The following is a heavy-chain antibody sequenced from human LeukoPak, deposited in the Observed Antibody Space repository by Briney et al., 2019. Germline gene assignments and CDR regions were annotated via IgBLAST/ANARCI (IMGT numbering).Heavy chain of an antibody. CDR1: GGSFSGYY. V-gene: IGHV4-34*01. CDR2: INHSGSA. Sequence: SETLSLTCAVYGGSFSGYYWSWIRQPPGKGLEWIGEINHSGSANYNPSLKSRVTISVDTSKNQFSLKLSSVTAADTAVYFCARGGRYSSGWYLVDVGANWFDPWGQGTLVTVSS. D-gene: IGHD6-19*01. J-gene: IGHJ5*02. CDR3: ARGGRYSSGWYLVDVGANWFDP.